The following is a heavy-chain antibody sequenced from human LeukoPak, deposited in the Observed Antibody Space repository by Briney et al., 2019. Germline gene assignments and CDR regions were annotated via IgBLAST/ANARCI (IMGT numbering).Heavy chain of an antibody. Sequence: GGSLRLSCAASGITFSTHTMHWVRQAPGKGLEWVALTSYDENDKYYADSVRGRFIISRDNSKNTLYLEMNSLRVEDTAVYFCARVQNGGSYWVYHYDGLDVWGQGTTVTVSS. CDR1: GITFSTHT. CDR3: ARVQNGGSYWVYHYDGLDV. D-gene: IGHD1-26*01. J-gene: IGHJ6*02. V-gene: IGHV3-30*04. CDR2: TSYDENDK.